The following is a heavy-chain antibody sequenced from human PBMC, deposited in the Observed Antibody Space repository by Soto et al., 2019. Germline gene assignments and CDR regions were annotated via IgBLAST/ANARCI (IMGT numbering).Heavy chain of an antibody. Sequence: PSETLSLTCTVSGGSISSYYWSWIRQPPGKGLEWIGYIYYSGSTNYNPSLKSRVTISVDTSKNQFSLNLSSVTAADTAVYYCAREGDSDFDSWGQGTLVTVSS. V-gene: IGHV4-59*01. J-gene: IGHJ4*02. CDR2: IYYSGST. CDR3: AREGDSDFDS. CDR1: GGSISSYY. D-gene: IGHD3-16*01.